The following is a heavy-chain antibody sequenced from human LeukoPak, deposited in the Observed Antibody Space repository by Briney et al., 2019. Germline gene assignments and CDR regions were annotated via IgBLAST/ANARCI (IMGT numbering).Heavy chain of an antibody. CDR2: IYTSGST. CDR1: GGSISSYY. Sequence: SETLSLTRTVSGGSISSYYWSWIRQPAGKGLEWIGRIYTSGSTNYNPSLKSRVTMSVDTSKNQFSLKLSSVTAADTAVHYCAGLYYYGSGSSFGYWGQGTLVTVSS. D-gene: IGHD3-10*01. CDR3: AGLYYYGSGSSFGY. V-gene: IGHV4-4*07. J-gene: IGHJ4*02.